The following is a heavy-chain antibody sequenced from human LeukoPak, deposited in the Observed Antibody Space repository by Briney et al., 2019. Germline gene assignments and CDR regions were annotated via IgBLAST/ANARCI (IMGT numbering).Heavy chain of an antibody. CDR3: AKARYSGSPALDF. CDR2: TRYDESKT. Sequence: GGPLRLSCSGSGFTFSNNGMHWFPQTPGKGREGLAFTRYDESKTYYGDPVRGRFTISRDNSKNTLYLQMNSLTTDDSAVYYCAKARYSGSPALDFWGQGTLVTVSS. D-gene: IGHD1-26*01. V-gene: IGHV3-30*02. CDR1: GFTFSNNG. J-gene: IGHJ4*02.